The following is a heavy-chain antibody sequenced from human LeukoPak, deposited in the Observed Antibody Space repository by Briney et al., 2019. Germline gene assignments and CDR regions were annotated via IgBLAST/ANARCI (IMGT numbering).Heavy chain of an antibody. CDR2: ITGTTGNT. D-gene: IGHD2-15*01. CDR1: GFTFSAYA. V-gene: IGHV3-23*01. Sequence: GGSLRLSCGASGFTFSAYAMNWVRQAPGKEMEGVSSITGTTGNTYVAESVKGRFTISRDNSRNTLYLQMSSLRAEDTAIYYCAKGTLGSCSGARCYPFDYWGQGALVTVSS. CDR3: AKGTLGSCSGARCYPFDY. J-gene: IGHJ4*02.